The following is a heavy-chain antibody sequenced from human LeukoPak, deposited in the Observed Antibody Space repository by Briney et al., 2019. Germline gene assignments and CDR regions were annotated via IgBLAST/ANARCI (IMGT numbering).Heavy chain of an antibody. D-gene: IGHD1-26*01. V-gene: IGHV3-21*04. CDR1: GFSFSSYS. J-gene: IGHJ3*02. CDR3: ATVIPRYSGSSVGAFDI. CDR2: ISSGTGSYI. Sequence: PGGSLRLSCVASGFSFSSYSMNWVRQAPGKGLEWVSTISSGTGSYIYYADSVRGRFTISRDNAKNSLYLEMNSLRAEDTAVYYCATVIPRYSGSSVGAFDIWGQGTMVIVSS.